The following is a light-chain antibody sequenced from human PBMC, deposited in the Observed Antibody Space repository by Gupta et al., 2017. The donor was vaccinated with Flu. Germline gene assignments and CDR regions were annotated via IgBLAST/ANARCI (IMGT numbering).Light chain of an antibody. CDR1: QSISNW. J-gene: IGKJ2*01. V-gene: IGKV1-5*03. CDR2: KAS. Sequence: PSPLSASVGDRVTITCRASQSISNWLAWYQQKPGKAPKLLIYKASSLESGVPPRFSGSGSGTEFTLTISSLQPDDFATYYCQQYNGYSRTFGQGTILEIE. CDR3: QQYNGYSRT.